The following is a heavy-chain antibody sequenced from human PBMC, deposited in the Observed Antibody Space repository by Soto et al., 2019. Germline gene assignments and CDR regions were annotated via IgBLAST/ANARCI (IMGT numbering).Heavy chain of an antibody. D-gene: IGHD6-13*01. CDR2: ISHDGTFK. V-gene: IGHV3-30*18. CDR1: GFSFSSFG. Sequence: GGSLRLSCEASGFSFSSFGLHWVRQAPGKGLEWVAVISHDGTFKDYADSVKGRFTISRDNSESTLFLQMNSLGPNDTAVYYCAKDYGLKAPYPYSNTHTDFWGQGTRVTVSS. J-gene: IGHJ4*02. CDR3: AKDYGLKAPYPYSNTHTDF.